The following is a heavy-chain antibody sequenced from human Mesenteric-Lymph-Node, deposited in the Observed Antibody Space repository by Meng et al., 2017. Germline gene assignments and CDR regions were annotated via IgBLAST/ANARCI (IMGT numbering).Heavy chain of an antibody. CDR3: ARDRSSSWFGWFDP. D-gene: IGHD6-13*01. J-gene: IGHJ5*02. CDR1: GGSISSGGYY. V-gene: IGHV4-31*03. Sequence: QVPLEASRPGLVKPSQTLSLTCTVSGGSISSGGYYWSWIRQHPGKGLEWIGYIYYSGSTYYNPSLKSRVTISVDTSKNQFSLKLSSVTAADTAVYYCARDRSSSWFGWFDPWGQGTLVTVSS. CDR2: IYYSGST.